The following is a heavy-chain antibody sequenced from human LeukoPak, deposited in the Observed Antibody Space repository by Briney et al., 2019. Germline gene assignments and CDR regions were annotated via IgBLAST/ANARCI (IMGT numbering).Heavy chain of an antibody. CDR1: GYTFTGYY. D-gene: IGHD6-19*01. J-gene: IGHJ5*02. V-gene: IGHV1-2*02. CDR2: INPNSGGT. Sequence: ASVMVSCKASGYTFTGYYMHWVRQAPGQGLEWMGWINPNSGGTNYAQKFQGRVTMTRDTSISTAYMELSRLRSDDTAVYYCARVAVAGPDNWFDPWGQGTLVTVSS. CDR3: ARVAVAGPDNWFDP.